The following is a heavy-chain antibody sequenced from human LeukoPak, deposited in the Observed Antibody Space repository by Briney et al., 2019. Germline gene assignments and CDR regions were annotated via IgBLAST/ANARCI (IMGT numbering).Heavy chain of an antibody. V-gene: IGHV3-21*04. Sequence: GGSLRLSCAASGFTFSSYSMNWVRQAPGKGLGWVSSISSSSSYIYYADSVKGRFTISRDNAKRTLYLQMNSLRAEDTAVYYCARAGEYSSSLSWFDPWGQGTLVTVSS. J-gene: IGHJ5*02. CDR1: GFTFSSYS. CDR2: ISSSSSYI. CDR3: ARAGEYSSSLSWFDP. D-gene: IGHD6-6*01.